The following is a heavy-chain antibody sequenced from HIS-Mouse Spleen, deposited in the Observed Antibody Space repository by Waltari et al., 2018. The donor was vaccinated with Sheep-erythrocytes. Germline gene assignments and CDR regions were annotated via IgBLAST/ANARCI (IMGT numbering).Heavy chain of an antibody. Sequence: EVQLVESGGGLVKPGGSLRLSCAASGFTFSSSSMTWVRQAPGKGLEWVSSISSSSSYIYYADSVKGRFTISRDNAKNSLYLQMNSLRAEDTAVYYCARVASGATFDYWGQGTLVTVSS. CDR2: ISSSSSYI. D-gene: IGHD1-26*01. CDR3: ARVASGATFDY. J-gene: IGHJ4*02. V-gene: IGHV3-21*01. CDR1: GFTFSSSS.